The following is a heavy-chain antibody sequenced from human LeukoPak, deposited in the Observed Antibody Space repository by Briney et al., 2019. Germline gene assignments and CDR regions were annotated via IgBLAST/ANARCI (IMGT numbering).Heavy chain of an antibody. J-gene: IGHJ5*02. Sequence: ASVKVSCKASGYSFTNYYLHWVRQAPGQGLEWMGLIDPSGGSTTYAQKFQGRVTMTRDTSTSTVYMELSSLRSEDTAMYYCARGSSDSYNWLAPWCQGTLVTVSS. CDR3: ARGSSDSYNWLAP. V-gene: IGHV1-46*01. CDR1: GYSFTNYY. D-gene: IGHD2-2*01. CDR2: IDPSGGST.